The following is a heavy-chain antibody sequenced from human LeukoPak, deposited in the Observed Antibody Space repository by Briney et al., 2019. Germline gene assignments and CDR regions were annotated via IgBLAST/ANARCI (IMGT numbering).Heavy chain of an antibody. CDR2: ISSSGSTI. Sequence: GGSLRLSCAASGFTFSDYYMSWIRQAPGKGLEWVSYISSSGSTIYYADSVKGRFTISRDNAKNSLYLQMNSLRAEDTALYYCAKDPIVVAGDDYDMDVWGQGTTVTVSS. D-gene: IGHD6-19*01. CDR3: AKDPIVVAGDDYDMDV. J-gene: IGHJ6*02. CDR1: GFTFSDYY. V-gene: IGHV3-11*01.